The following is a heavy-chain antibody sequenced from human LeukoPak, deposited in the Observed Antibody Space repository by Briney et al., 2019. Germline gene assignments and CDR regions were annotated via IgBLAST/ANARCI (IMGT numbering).Heavy chain of an antibody. CDR2: ISAYNGNT. D-gene: IGHD6-13*01. CDR3: ARDLVPIAAAGTPGGGAFDI. Sequence: ASVKVSCKSSDYTFTSYGISWVRQAPGQGLEWMGWISAYNGNTNYAQKLQGRVTMTTDTSTSTAYVELRSLRSDDTAVYYCARDLVPIAAAGTPGGGAFDIWGQGTMVTVSS. J-gene: IGHJ3*02. CDR1: DYTFTSYG. V-gene: IGHV1-18*01.